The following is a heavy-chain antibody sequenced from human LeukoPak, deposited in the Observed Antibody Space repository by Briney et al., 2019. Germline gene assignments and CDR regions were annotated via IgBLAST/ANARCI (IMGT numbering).Heavy chain of an antibody. D-gene: IGHD6-13*01. CDR3: ARDLVAAAGLNWFDP. CDR1: GGSISSSSYY. CDR2: IYTSGST. V-gene: IGHV4-39*07. Sequence: PSETLSLTCTVSGGSISSSSYYWGWIRQPPGKGLEWIGRIYTSGSTNYNPSLKSRVTMSVDTSKNQFSLKLSSVTAADTAVYYCARDLVAAAGLNWFDPWGQGTLVTVSS. J-gene: IGHJ5*02.